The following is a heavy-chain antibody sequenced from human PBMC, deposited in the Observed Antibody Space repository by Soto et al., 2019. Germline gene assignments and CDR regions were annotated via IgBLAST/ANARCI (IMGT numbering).Heavy chain of an antibody. J-gene: IGHJ4*02. Sequence: QVTLKESGPVLVNPTETLTLTCTVSGFSLSNARMGVSWIRQPPGKALEWLAHIFSNDEKSYSTSLKSRLTITKDTYKSQVVLTMTNMDPVDTATYYCARIGGEDWNDDGEDDYWGQRTMVTVSS. D-gene: IGHD1-1*01. CDR2: IFSNDEK. CDR1: GFSLSNARMG. CDR3: ARIGGEDWNDDGEDDY. V-gene: IGHV2-26*01.